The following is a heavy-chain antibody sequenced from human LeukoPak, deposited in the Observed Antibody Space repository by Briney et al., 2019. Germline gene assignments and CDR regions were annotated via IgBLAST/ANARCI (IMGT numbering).Heavy chain of an antibody. CDR2: MSGSGGST. Sequence: PGGSLRLSCAASGFTFSSYAMSWLRHAPGKGLEWVSSMSGSGGSTYYADSVKGRFTISRDNSKNTLYLQMNSLRAEDTAVCYCARVGPTGYFDYWGQKTLVTVSS. V-gene: IGHV3-23*01. CDR1: GFTFSSYA. CDR3: ARVGPTGYFDY. J-gene: IGHJ4*02. D-gene: IGHD4-17*01.